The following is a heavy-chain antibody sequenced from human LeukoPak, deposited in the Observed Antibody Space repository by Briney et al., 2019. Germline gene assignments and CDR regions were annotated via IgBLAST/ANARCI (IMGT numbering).Heavy chain of an antibody. Sequence: GGTLRLSCAASGFTFSNYAMIWVRQAPGKGLEWVSGISVSGANTYYADSVKGRFTISRDNSRSTLYLQLNSLRADDTALYYCAREESAWGQGTLVTVSS. CDR2: ISVSGANT. CDR1: GFTFSNYA. CDR3: AREESA. V-gene: IGHV3-23*01. J-gene: IGHJ5*02.